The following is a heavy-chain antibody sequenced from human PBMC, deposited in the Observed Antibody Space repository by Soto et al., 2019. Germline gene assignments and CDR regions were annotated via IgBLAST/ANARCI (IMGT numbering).Heavy chain of an antibody. CDR2: ISSSSSYI. CDR3: ARYDSSGYYWPYYYYGMDV. CDR1: GFTFSTNS. V-gene: IGHV3-21*01. D-gene: IGHD3-22*01. J-gene: IGHJ6*02. Sequence: EVQLVESGGGLVKPGGSLRLSCAASGFTFSTNSMNWVRQAPGKGLEWVSSISSSSSYIYYADSVKGRFTISRDNAKNSLYLQMNSLRAEDTAVYYCARYDSSGYYWPYYYYGMDVWGQGTTVTVSS.